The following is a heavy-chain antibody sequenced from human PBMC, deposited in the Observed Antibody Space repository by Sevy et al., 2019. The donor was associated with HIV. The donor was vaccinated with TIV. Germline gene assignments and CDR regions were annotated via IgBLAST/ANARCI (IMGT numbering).Heavy chain of an antibody. V-gene: IGHV4-38-2*01. CDR2: IHYTGTT. D-gene: IGHD7-27*01. J-gene: IGHJ4*02. CDR3: ASHDWGREDY. CDR1: GYSISSGYW. Sequence: SETLSLTCVVSGYSISSGYWWDWFRRPPGKGLEWNGAIHYTGTTQYTPSLNRRVTVSADTSKNQFSLRLSSMTAGDTAVYYGASHDWGREDYWGQGTLVTVSS.